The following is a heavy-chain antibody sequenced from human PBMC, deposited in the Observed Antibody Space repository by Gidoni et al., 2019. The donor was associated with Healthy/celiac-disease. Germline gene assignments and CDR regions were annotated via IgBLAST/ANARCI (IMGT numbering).Heavy chain of an antibody. CDR2: ISGSGGST. D-gene: IGHD3-9*01. CDR3: AKSERDYDILTGFLGYYFDY. J-gene: IGHJ4*02. V-gene: IGHV3-23*01. CDR1: GFTFSRYA. Sequence: EVQLLESGGGLVQPGGSLRLSCAASGFTFSRYAMSWVRQAPGKGLGWVSAISGSGGSTYYADSVKGRFTISRDNSKNTLYLQMNSLRAEDTAVYYCAKSERDYDILTGFLGYYFDYWGQGTLVTVSS.